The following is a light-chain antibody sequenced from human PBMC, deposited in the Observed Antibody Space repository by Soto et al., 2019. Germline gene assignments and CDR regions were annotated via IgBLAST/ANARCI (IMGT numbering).Light chain of an antibody. Sequence: EIVMTQSPATLSVSPLERATLSCSASQSVSSNLAWYQQKPGQAPRLLIYGASTRATGIPARFSGSGSGTEFTLTISSLQSEDFAVYYCQQYNNWPPSWTFGQGTKV. J-gene: IGKJ1*01. CDR3: QQYNNWPPSWT. CDR2: GAS. CDR1: QSVSSN. V-gene: IGKV3-15*01.